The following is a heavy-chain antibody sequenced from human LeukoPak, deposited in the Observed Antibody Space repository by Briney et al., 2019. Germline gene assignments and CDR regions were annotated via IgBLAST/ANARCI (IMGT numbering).Heavy chain of an antibody. CDR3: ARAGMQQRYYYYYMDV. D-gene: IGHD6-13*01. V-gene: IGHV4-4*07. CDR2: IYTSGST. CDR1: GGSISSYY. Sequence: PSETLSLTCTVSGGSISSYYWSWIRQPAGKGLEWIGRIYTSGSTNYNPSLKSRVTISVDTSKNQFSLKLSSVTAADTAVYYCARAGMQQRYYYYYMDVWAKGPRSPSP. J-gene: IGHJ6*03.